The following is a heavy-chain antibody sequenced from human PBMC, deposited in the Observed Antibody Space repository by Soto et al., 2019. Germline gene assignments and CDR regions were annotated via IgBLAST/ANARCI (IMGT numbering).Heavy chain of an antibody. V-gene: IGHV5-51*01. CDR3: SRRNIVLMVYAMHDAFDI. D-gene: IGHD2-8*01. CDR1: GYSFTSYW. CDR2: IYPGDSDT. J-gene: IGHJ3*02. Sequence: PGESLKISCKGSGYSFTSYWIGWVRQMPGKGLEWMGIIYPGDSDTRYSPSFQGQVTISADKSISTAYLQWSSLKASDTAMYYFSRRNIVLMVYAMHDAFDIWGQGTMVTVSS.